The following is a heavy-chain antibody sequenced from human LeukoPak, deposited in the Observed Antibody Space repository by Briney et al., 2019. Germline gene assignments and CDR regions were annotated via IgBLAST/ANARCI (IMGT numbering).Heavy chain of an antibody. CDR2: IWYDGSNK. Sequence: PGRSLRLSCAASGFTFSSYGRHWVRQAPGKGLEWVAVIWYDGSNKYYADSVKGRFTISRDNAKNSLYLQMNSLRDEDTAVYYCARDTGSGFDYWGQGTLVTVSS. J-gene: IGHJ4*02. CDR3: ARDTGSGFDY. D-gene: IGHD2-15*01. V-gene: IGHV3-33*01. CDR1: GFTFSSYG.